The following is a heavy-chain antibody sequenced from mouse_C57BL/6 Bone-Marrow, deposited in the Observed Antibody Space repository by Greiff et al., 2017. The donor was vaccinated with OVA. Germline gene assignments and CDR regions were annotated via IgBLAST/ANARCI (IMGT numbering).Heavy chain of an antibody. V-gene: IGHV1-62-2*01. CDR1: GYTFTEYT. Sequence: VKLMESGAELVKPGASVKLSCKASGYTFTEYTIHWVKQRSGQGLEWIGWFYPGSGSIKYNEKFKGKATLTADKSSSTVYMELSRLTSEDSAVYFCARHEEDYYGSSYFDYWGQGTTLTVSS. CDR2: FYPGSGSI. CDR3: ARHEEDYYGSSYFDY. J-gene: IGHJ2*01. D-gene: IGHD1-1*01.